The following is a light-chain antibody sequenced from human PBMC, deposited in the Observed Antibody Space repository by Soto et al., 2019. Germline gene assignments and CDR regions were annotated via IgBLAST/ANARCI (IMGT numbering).Light chain of an antibody. J-gene: IGKJ5*01. Sequence: EIVLTQSPATLSLSPGERATLSCRASQSVSSYLAWYQQKPGQAPRLLIYDASNRATGIPARFSGSGPGTDFTLTISSLEPEDFAVYYCQQRSNWHPFTFDQGTRLEIK. CDR3: QQRSNWHPFT. V-gene: IGKV3D-11*02. CDR2: DAS. CDR1: QSVSSY.